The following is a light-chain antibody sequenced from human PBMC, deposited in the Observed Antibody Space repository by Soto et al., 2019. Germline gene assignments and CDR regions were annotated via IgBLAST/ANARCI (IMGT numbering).Light chain of an antibody. CDR3: QQYNNYWT. V-gene: IGKV1-5*03. J-gene: IGKJ1*01. CDR1: QSISSW. Sequence: DIQMTQSPSTLSASVRDRVTITCRASQSISSWLAWYQQKPGKAPKLLISKASSLESGVPSRFSGSGSETEFTLTISSLQPDDFATYYCQQYNNYWTFGQGTKVDIK. CDR2: KAS.